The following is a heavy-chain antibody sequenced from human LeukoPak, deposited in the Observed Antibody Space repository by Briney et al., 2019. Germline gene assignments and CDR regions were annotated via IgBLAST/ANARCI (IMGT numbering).Heavy chain of an antibody. Sequence: GGSLRLSRAASGFTFSRYTMNWVRQAPGKGLEWVSYISSSGNTKYYADSVRGRFTISRDNAKNSLYLQMHSLRAEDTAVYYCPRGSEWDLLGSCDYWGQGTLVTVSS. CDR1: GFTFSRYT. V-gene: IGHV3-48*04. CDR2: ISSSGNTK. D-gene: IGHD1-26*01. CDR3: PRGSEWDLLGSCDY. J-gene: IGHJ4*02.